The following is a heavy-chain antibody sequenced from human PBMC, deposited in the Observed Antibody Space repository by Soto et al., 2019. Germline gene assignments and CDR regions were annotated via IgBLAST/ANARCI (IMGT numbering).Heavy chain of an antibody. J-gene: IGHJ6*02. V-gene: IGHV1-3*01. D-gene: IGHD6-13*01. CDR2: INAGNGNT. Sequence: QVQLVQSGAEVKKPGASVKVSCKASGYTFTSYAMHWVRPAPGQRLEWMGWINAGNGNTKYSQKFQGRVTITRDTSASTAYLELSSLRSEDTAVYYCARGLEHQLGYYGMDVWGQGTTVPVSS. CDR1: GYTFTSYA. CDR3: ARGLEHQLGYYGMDV.